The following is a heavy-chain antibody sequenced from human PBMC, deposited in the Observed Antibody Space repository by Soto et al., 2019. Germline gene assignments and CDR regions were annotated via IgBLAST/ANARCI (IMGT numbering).Heavy chain of an antibody. D-gene: IGHD5-18*01. V-gene: IGHV2-70*04. Sequence: SGPTLVNPTQTLTLTCTFSGFSLSTSGMRVSWIRQPPGKALEWLARIDWDDDKFYSTSLKTRLTISKDTSKNQVVLTMTNMDPVDTATYYCARMPHTAMGHYYYYGMDVWGQGTTVTVSS. CDR3: ARMPHTAMGHYYYYGMDV. CDR1: GFSLSTSGMR. CDR2: IDWDDDK. J-gene: IGHJ6*02.